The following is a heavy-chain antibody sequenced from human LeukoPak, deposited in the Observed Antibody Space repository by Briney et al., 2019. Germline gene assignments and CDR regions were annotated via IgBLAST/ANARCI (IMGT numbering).Heavy chain of an antibody. V-gene: IGHV1-3*03. CDR3: ARENSYSSSWYFDY. CDR2: INAGNGNT. CDR1: GYTFTSYA. J-gene: IGHJ4*02. Sequence: GASVKVSCKASGYTFTSYAMHWVRQAPGQRLEWMGWINAGNGNTKYSQEFQGRVTITRDTSASTAYMELSSLRSEDMAVYYCARENSYSSSWYFDYWGQGTLVTVSS. D-gene: IGHD6-13*01.